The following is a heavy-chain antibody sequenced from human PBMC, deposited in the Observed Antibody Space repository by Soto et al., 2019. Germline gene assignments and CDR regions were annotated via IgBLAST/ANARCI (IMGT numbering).Heavy chain of an antibody. CDR2: INHSGST. Sequence: ETLSLTCAVYGGSFSGYYWSWIRQPPGKGLEWIGEINHSGSTNYNPSLKSRVTISVDTSKNQFSLKLSSVTAADTAVYYCARGLSIPGNYFDYWGQGTLVTVSS. J-gene: IGHJ4*02. CDR1: GGSFSGYY. CDR3: ARGLSIPGNYFDY. V-gene: IGHV4-34*01.